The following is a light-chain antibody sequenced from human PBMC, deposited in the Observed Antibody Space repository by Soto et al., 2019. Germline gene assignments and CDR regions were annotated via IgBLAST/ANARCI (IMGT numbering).Light chain of an antibody. CDR2: EVS. Sequence: QSALTQPASVSGSPGQSITISCTGTSSDVGGYNFVSWYQQHPGEAPKLMISEVSNRPSGVSNRFSGSKSGNTASLTISGLQAEDEADYYCSSYTSSRSWVFGGGTKLTVL. CDR1: SSDVGGYNF. V-gene: IGLV2-14*01. CDR3: SSYTSSRSWV. J-gene: IGLJ3*02.